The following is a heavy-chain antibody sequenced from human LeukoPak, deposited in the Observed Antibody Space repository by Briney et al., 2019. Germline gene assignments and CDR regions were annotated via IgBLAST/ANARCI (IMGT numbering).Heavy chain of an antibody. CDR3: ATAPGVVVLT. V-gene: IGHV3-30*04. J-gene: IGHJ3*01. Sequence: QAGGPLRLSCAASGFTFSSYAMHWVRQAPGKGLEWVAVISYDGSNKYYADSVKGRFTISRDNSKNTLYLQMNSLRAEDTAVYYCATAPGVVVLTWGQGTMVTVSS. CDR1: GFTFSSYA. D-gene: IGHD2-15*01. CDR2: ISYDGSNK.